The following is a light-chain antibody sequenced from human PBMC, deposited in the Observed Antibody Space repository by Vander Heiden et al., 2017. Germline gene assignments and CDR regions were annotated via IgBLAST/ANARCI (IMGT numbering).Light chain of an antibody. Sequence: LVLPQSPSASASLGASVKLTCTLSSGHSSYAIAWHQQQPEKGPRYLMKLNSDGSHSKGDGIPDRFSGSSSGAERFLTISSLQSEDEADYYCQTWGTGIQVFGGGTKLTVL. V-gene: IGLV4-69*01. J-gene: IGLJ2*01. CDR1: SGHSSYA. CDR2: LNSDGSH. CDR3: QTWGTGIQV.